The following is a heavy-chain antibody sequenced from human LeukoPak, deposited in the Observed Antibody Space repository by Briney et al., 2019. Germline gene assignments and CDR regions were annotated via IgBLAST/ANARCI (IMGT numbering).Heavy chain of an antibody. Sequence: GGSLRLSCVASGFTLNSYGMHWVRQAPGTGLEGVAVINFDGTNDYYADSVKGRFTISRDTSKNTLYLQMNSLRVEDTAVYFCARENGPENYYFYGMDVWGQGTTVTVSS. V-gene: IGHV3-33*01. CDR1: GFTLNSYG. CDR3: ARENGPENYYFYGMDV. J-gene: IGHJ6*02. CDR2: INFDGTND.